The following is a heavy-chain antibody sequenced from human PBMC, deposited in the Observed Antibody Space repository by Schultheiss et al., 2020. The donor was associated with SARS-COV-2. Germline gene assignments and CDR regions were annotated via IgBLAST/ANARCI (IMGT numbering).Heavy chain of an antibody. CDR1: GFTFSDYY. Sequence: GGSLRLSCAASGFTFSDYYMSWVRQAPGKGLEWVSAISGSGGSTYYADSVKGRFTISRDNSKNTLYLQMNSLRAEDTALYYCAKGSPRFYYGSGSYRDYWGQGTLVTVSS. CDR3: AKGSPRFYYGSGSYRDY. D-gene: IGHD3-10*01. CDR2: ISGSGGST. V-gene: IGHV3-23*01. J-gene: IGHJ4*02.